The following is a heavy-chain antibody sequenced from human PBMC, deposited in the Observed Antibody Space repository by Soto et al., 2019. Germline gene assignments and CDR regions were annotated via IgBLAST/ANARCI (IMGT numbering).Heavy chain of an antibody. Sequence: QVQLVQSGPEVKKPGSSVKVSCKASGDTFNSYVITWVRQAPGQGLEWLGGIITAFGTTSYAQNFQDRRPITADEAATTDHMELSSLTSADTAMYYCTRSYGYTFGGSLDNWGQGTLVTVSS. CDR1: GDTFNSYV. CDR2: IITAFGTT. D-gene: IGHD5-18*01. J-gene: IGHJ4*02. V-gene: IGHV1-69*01. CDR3: TRSYGYTFGGSLDN.